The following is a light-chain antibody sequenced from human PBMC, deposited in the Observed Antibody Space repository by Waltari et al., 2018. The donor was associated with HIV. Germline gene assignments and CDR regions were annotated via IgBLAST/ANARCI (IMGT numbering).Light chain of an antibody. CDR2: DNN. V-gene: IGLV1-51*01. CDR1: RITVRQTY. Sequence: QDVFERPPSVPAALCQNNTSSSARRRITVRQTYVAGYQQVPGTAPKLLIYDNNERPSGIPDRFSGSKSGTSGTLGITGLQTGDEADYYCGTWDSSLSAVVFGGGTKLTVL. CDR3: GTWDSSLSAVV. J-gene: IGLJ2*01.